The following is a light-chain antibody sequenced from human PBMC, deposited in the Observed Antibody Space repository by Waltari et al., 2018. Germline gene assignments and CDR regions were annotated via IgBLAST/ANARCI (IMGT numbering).Light chain of an antibody. Sequence: EMVLTQSPGTLSLSPGERATLSCSASQTVRTTYLAWYQQKPGQAPTLLIYGASSRATGIPDRFSGSGSGTDFSLTISSLEPEDFAVYYCQQYDISPLTFGGGTKVEIK. V-gene: IGKV3-20*01. CDR1: QTVRTTY. J-gene: IGKJ4*01. CDR2: GAS. CDR3: QQYDISPLT.